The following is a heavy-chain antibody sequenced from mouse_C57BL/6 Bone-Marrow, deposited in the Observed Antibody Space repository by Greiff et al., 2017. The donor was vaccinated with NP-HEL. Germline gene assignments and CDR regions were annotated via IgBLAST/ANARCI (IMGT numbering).Heavy chain of an antibody. J-gene: IGHJ1*03. CDR3: TTNTYYSNCWYFDV. Sequence: DVKLVESGAELVRPGASVKLSCTASGFNIKDDYMHWVKQRPEQGLEWIGWIDPENGDTEYASKFQGKATITADTSSNTAYLQLSSLTSEDTAVYYCTTNTYYSNCWYFDVWGTGTTVTVSS. V-gene: IGHV14-4*01. CDR2: IDPENGDT. D-gene: IGHD2-5*01. CDR1: GFNIKDDY.